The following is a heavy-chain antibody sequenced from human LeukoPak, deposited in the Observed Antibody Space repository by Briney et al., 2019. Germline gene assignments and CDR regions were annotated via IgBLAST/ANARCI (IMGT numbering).Heavy chain of an antibody. CDR3: ARARQDPYWYFDL. V-gene: IGHV4-31*03. J-gene: IGHJ2*01. CDR2: IYYSGSA. CDR1: GDSISGGVYY. Sequence: SQTLSLTCTVSGDSISGGVYYWSWIRQHPGTGLEWIGYIYYSGSAYYNPSLKSRVTISVDTSKNQLSLKVNSVTAADTAVYYCARARQDPYWYFDLWGRDTLVTVSS.